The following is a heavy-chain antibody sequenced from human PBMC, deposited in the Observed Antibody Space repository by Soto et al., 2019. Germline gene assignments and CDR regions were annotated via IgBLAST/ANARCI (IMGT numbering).Heavy chain of an antibody. J-gene: IGHJ4*02. CDR1: GFTLSDYW. Sequence: QVVESGGGLVQHGGSLRLSCVASGFTLSDYWMNWVRQAPGKGLEWVAIIKQDGSEKHYADSVKGRFTISRDNTKNSVYLQMSSLTVEDTAVYYCVRGAGYVFDYWGQGNLVTVSS. CDR3: VRGAGYVFDY. D-gene: IGHD3-16*01. V-gene: IGHV3-7*03. CDR2: IKQDGSEK.